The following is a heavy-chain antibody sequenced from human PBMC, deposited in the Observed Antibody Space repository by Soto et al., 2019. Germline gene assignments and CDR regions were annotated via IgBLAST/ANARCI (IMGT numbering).Heavy chain of an antibody. J-gene: IGHJ3*02. D-gene: IGHD6-19*01. CDR3: ARDSSGNDAFDI. V-gene: IGHV3-21*01. CDR1: GFTFSSYS. Sequence: EVQLVESGGGLVKPGGSLRLSCAASGFTFSSYSMNWVRQAPGKGLEWVSSISSSSSYIYYADSVKGRFTISRDNAKNSLYLQMNSLRAEDTAVYYCARDSSGNDAFDIWGQGTMVTVSS. CDR2: ISSSSSYI.